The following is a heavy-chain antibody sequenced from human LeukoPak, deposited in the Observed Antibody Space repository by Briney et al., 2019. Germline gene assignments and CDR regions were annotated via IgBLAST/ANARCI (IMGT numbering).Heavy chain of an antibody. J-gene: IGHJ4*02. CDR3: ARGVSHRNFDWLFY. CDR1: GASISSGSYY. V-gene: IGHV4-39*07. CDR2: INDSGST. Sequence: PSETLSLTCTVSGASISSGSYYWSWIRQPPGKGLEWIGEINDSGSTHYNTSLNSRVTISVDTSKNQVYLKLSSVTAADTAIYYCARGVSHRNFDWLFYWGQGTLVTVSS. D-gene: IGHD3-9*01.